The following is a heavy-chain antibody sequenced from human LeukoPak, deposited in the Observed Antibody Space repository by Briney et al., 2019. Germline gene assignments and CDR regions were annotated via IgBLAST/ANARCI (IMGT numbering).Heavy chain of an antibody. D-gene: IGHD2-21*01. J-gene: IGHJ4*02. CDR2: INHSGST. Sequence: PSETLSLTCAVYGGSFSSYYWSWIRQPPGKGLEWIGEINHSGSTNYNPSLKSRVTISVDTSKNQFSLKLSSVTAADTAVYYCARVLKLWSPLDYWGQGTLVTVSS. V-gene: IGHV4-34*01. CDR3: ARVLKLWSPLDY. CDR1: GGSFSSYY.